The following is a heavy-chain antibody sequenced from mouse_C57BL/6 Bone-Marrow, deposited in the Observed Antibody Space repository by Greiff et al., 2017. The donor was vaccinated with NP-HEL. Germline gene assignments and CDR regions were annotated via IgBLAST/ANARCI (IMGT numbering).Heavy chain of an antibody. Sequence: VQVVESGPELVKPGASVKISCKASGYAFSSSWMNWVKQRPGKGLEWIGRIYPGDGDTNYNGKFKGKATLTADKSSSTAYMQLSSLTSEDSAVYFCARSSDYEPWFAYWGQGTLVTVSA. CDR1: GYAFSSSW. D-gene: IGHD2-3*01. V-gene: IGHV1-82*01. J-gene: IGHJ3*01. CDR3: ARSSDYEPWFAY. CDR2: IYPGDGDT.